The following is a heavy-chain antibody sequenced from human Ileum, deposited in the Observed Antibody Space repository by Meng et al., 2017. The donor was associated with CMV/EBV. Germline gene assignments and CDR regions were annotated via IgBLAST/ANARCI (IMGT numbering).Heavy chain of an antibody. CDR3: ARDRGIFVVVPAANDY. D-gene: IGHD2-2*01. V-gene: IGHV3-30*04. J-gene: IGHJ4*02. Sequence: GESLKISCAASGFTFSSYAMHWVRQAPGKGLEWVAVISYDGSNKYYADSVKGRFTISRDNSKNTLYLQMNSLRAEDTAVYYCARDRGIFVVVPAANDYWGQGNLVNGAS. CDR2: ISYDGSNK. CDR1: GFTFSSYA.